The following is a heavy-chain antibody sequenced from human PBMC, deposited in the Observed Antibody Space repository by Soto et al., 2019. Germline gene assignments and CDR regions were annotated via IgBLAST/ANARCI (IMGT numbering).Heavy chain of an antibody. CDR2: ISAYNGNT. Sequence: ASVKVSCKASGYTFTSYGISWVRQAPGQGLEWMGWISAYNGNTNYAQKLQGRVTMTTDTSTSTAYMELRSLRSDDTAVYYCARDIVVVVAATPNYYYYYGMDVRGQGTTVTVSS. D-gene: IGHD2-15*01. CDR1: GYTFTSYG. J-gene: IGHJ6*02. V-gene: IGHV1-18*01. CDR3: ARDIVVVVAATPNYYYYYGMDV.